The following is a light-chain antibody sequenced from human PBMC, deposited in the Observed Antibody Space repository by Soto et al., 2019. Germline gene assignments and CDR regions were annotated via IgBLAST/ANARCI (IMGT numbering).Light chain of an antibody. J-gene: IGLJ1*01. V-gene: IGLV4-69*01. CDR3: QTWGTGIHYV. CDR2: LNSDGSH. Sequence: QPVLTQSPSASASLGASVKLTCTLSSGHSSYAIAWHQQQPEKGPRYLMKLNSDGSHSKGDVIPDRFSGSSSGAERYLTTSSLQSEDEADYYCQTWGTGIHYVFGTGTKLTVL. CDR1: SGHSSYA.